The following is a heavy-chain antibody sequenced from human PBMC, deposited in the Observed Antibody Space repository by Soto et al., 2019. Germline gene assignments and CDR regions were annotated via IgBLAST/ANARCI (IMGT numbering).Heavy chain of an antibody. D-gene: IGHD1-26*01. CDR1: GGTFSSYA. J-gene: IGHJ6*02. Sequence: QVQLVQSGAEVKKPGSSVKVSCKASGGTFSSYAISWVRQAPGQGLEWMGGIIPIFGTANYAQKFQGRVTITADESTSTAYMELSSLRSEDTAVYYCARGRPGIVGATEGPFYGMDVWGQGTTVTVSS. CDR3: ARGRPGIVGATEGPFYGMDV. V-gene: IGHV1-69*01. CDR2: IIPIFGTA.